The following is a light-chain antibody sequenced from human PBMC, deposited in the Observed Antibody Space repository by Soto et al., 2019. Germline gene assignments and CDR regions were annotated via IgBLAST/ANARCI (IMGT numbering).Light chain of an antibody. CDR3: AAWDDSLSGYV. V-gene: IGLV1-47*01. Sequence: QSVLTQPPSASGTPGQRVTISCSGSSSNIGSNYVYWYQQLPGTAPKLLIYRNNQRPSGVPDRFSGSKSGTSTSLAISGLRSEYEPDYYCAAWDDSLSGYVLGTGTKLTVL. CDR2: RNN. J-gene: IGLJ1*01. CDR1: SSNIGSNY.